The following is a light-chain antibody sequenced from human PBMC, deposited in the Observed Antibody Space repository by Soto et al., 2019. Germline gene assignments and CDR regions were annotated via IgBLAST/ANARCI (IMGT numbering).Light chain of an antibody. V-gene: IGLV2-14*01. CDR1: SSDVGGYNY. Sequence: QSALTQPASVSGSPGQSITISCTGTSSDVGGYNYVSWYQQHPGKAPKLMIYDVSNRPSGVSKRFSGSKSGNTASLTISGLQAEDEADYYCSSYTSSSTLYVFGTGTQLTVL. CDR2: DVS. J-gene: IGLJ1*01. CDR3: SSYTSSSTLYV.